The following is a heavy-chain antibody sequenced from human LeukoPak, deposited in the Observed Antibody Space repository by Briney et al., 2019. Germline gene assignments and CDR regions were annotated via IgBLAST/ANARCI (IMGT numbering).Heavy chain of an antibody. V-gene: IGHV3-7*01. CDR1: GFTFSSHL. Sequence: GGSLRLSCAASGFTFSSHLMTWVRQAPGKGLEWVANIYQDGREKYYAGSVKGRFTISRDNAKNSLFLQTDSLRAEDTAVYYCAGERPSSSWYDYWGQGTLVTVSS. CDR2: IYQDGREK. J-gene: IGHJ4*02. D-gene: IGHD6-13*01. CDR3: AGERPSSSWYDY.